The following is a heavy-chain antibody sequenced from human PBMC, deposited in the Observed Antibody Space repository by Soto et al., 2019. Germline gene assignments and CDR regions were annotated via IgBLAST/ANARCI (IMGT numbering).Heavy chain of an antibody. CDR1: GFSFDVHV. D-gene: IGHD3-3*01. J-gene: IGHJ6*02. CDR2: ISWDGYSI. V-gene: IGHV3-43*02. Sequence: TXGSLRLSCVACGFSFDVHVMHWVRQVPGKGLEWVGHISWDGYSIAYGGSVRGRFTISRDNAKNTLYLQMNSLRPEDTALYYCARSWSGSTSGRVDVWGQGTTVTVSS. CDR3: ARSWSGSTSGRVDV.